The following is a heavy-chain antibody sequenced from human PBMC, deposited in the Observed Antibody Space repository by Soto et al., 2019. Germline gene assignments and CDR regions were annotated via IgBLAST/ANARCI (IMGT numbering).Heavy chain of an antibody. Sequence: SETLSLTCTVSGGSISSSSYYWGWIRQPPGKGLEWIGSIYYSGSTYYNPSLKSRVTISVDTSKNQFSLKLSSVTAADTAVYYCASGGGYSYGYLDYWGQGTLVTVSS. J-gene: IGHJ4*02. CDR2: IYYSGST. CDR3: ASGGGYSYGYLDY. D-gene: IGHD5-18*01. V-gene: IGHV4-39*01. CDR1: GGSISSSSYY.